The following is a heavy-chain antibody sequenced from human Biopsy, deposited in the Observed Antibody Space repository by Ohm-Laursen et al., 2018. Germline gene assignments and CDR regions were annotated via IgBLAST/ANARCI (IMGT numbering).Heavy chain of an antibody. CDR3: AKHGSGWTGDDALHI. D-gene: IGHD6-19*01. Sequence: SETLSLTCTVSGGSISGSSWSWIRQAPSRGLEWVGYISYSGSTSNNPSLKSRITISVDTSKNQISLKVTSVTAADTAVYYCAKHGSGWTGDDALHIWGQGTMVTVSS. CDR2: ISYSGST. V-gene: IGHV4-59*08. J-gene: IGHJ3*02. CDR1: GGSISGSS.